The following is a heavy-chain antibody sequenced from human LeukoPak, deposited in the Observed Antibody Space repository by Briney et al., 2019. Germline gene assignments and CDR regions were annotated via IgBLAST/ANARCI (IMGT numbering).Heavy chain of an antibody. CDR2: ISSSSAYI. D-gene: IGHD3-10*01. Sequence: PGGSLRLSCAASEFTFSSYNMNWVRQAPGKGLEWVSSISSSSAYIYYADSVKGRFTISRDNAKNSLYLQMNSLRAEDTAVYYCARVPLWFGEENEDYWGQGTLVTVSS. J-gene: IGHJ4*02. CDR3: ARVPLWFGEENEDY. CDR1: EFTFSSYN. V-gene: IGHV3-21*01.